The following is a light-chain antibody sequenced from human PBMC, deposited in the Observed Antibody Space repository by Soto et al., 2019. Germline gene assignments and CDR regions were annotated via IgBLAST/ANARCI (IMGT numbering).Light chain of an antibody. Sequence: QSALTQPPSVSGAPGQRVTMSCTGGASNIGANYDVHWYQQLPGTAPKLLIYGTSNRPSGVPDRFSGSKSGTSASLAITGLQAEDEAHYFCQSYDFTLGAFWVFGGGTKATVL. CDR2: GTS. V-gene: IGLV1-40*01. J-gene: IGLJ3*02. CDR1: ASNIGANYD. CDR3: QSYDFTLGAFWV.